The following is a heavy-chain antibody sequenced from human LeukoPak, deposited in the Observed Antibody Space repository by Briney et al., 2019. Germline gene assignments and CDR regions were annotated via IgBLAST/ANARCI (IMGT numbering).Heavy chain of an antibody. Sequence: GGSLRLSCAASGFTFSSYALSWVRQAPGKGLEWVSAISGSGGTTYYTDSVKGRFTISRDNSKNTLYLQMNSLRAEDTAVYYCAKDPSFSYYTPFDYWGQGTLVTVSS. J-gene: IGHJ4*02. D-gene: IGHD3-22*01. CDR3: AKDPSFSYYTPFDY. CDR1: GFTFSSYA. V-gene: IGHV3-23*01. CDR2: ISGSGGTT.